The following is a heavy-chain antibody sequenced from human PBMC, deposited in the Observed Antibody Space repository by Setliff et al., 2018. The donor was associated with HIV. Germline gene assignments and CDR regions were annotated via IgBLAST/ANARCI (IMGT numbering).Heavy chain of an antibody. CDR2: ISGSGGST. J-gene: IGHJ5*02. CDR1: GFTFSSYA. D-gene: IGHD2-8*01. CDR3: AALSLRTNTVYGILSTRFDP. V-gene: IGHV3-23*01. Sequence: GGSLRLSCAASGFTFSSYAMSWVRQAPGKGLEWVSAISGSGGSTYYADSVKGRFTISRDNSKNTLYLQMNSLRAEDTAVYYCAALSLRTNTVYGILSTRFDPWGRGTLVTVSS.